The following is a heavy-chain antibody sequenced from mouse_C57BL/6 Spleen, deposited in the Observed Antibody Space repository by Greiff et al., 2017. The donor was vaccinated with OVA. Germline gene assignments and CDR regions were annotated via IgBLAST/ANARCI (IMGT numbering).Heavy chain of an antibody. J-gene: IGHJ4*01. CDR1: GYAFTNYL. D-gene: IGHD1-1*01. V-gene: IGHV1-54*01. CDR2: INPGSGGT. CDR3: ASAYYYGSSYDAMDY. Sequence: QVQLKESGAELVRPGTSVKVSCKASGYAFTNYLIEWVKQRPGQGLEWIGVINPGSGGTNYNEKFKGKATLTADKSSSTAYMQLSSLTSEDSAVYFGASAYYYGSSYDAMDYWGQGTSVTVSS.